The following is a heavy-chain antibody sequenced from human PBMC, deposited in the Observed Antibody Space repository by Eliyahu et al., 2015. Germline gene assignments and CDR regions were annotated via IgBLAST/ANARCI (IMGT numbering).Heavy chain of an antibody. CDR3: ARGPSYGSGSSKGGWSFDY. D-gene: IGHD3-10*01. CDR2: ISSSSSTI. J-gene: IGHJ4*02. V-gene: IGHV3-48*01. CDR1: GFPFSSXS. Sequence: EVQLVESGGGLVQPGGSLRLSCAASGFPFSSXSXTWVRPAXGKGLEWVSYISSSSSTIYYADSVKGRFTISRDNAKNSLYLQMNSLRAEDTAVYYCARGPSYGSGSSKGGWSFDYWGQGTLVTVSS.